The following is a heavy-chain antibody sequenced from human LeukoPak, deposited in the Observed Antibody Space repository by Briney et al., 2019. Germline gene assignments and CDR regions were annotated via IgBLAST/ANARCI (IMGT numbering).Heavy chain of an antibody. CDR3: ARHDYGDSDWFDP. CDR1: GGSISSSSYY. CDR2: IYYSGST. Sequence: SETLSLTCTVSGGSISSSSYYWGWIRQPPGKGLEWNGSIYYSGSTYYNPSLKSRVTISVDTSKNQFSLKLSSVTAADTAVYYCARHDYGDSDWFDPWGQGTLVTVSS. D-gene: IGHD4-17*01. J-gene: IGHJ5*02. V-gene: IGHV4-39*01.